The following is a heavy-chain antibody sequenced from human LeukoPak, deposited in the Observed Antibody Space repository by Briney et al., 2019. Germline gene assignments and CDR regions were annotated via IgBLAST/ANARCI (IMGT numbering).Heavy chain of an antibody. CDR1: GFTFSKYW. V-gene: IGHV3-7*01. CDR3: SRDANYYDSSRHYFDAFDI. Sequence: GGSLRLSCEASGFTFSKYWMTWVRQAPGKGLEWVANIRGDGSVKYLLDSVKGRFSISRDNAKNSLSLEMNNLRAEDTAVYYCSRDANYYDSSRHYFDAFDIWGRGTMVTVSS. D-gene: IGHD3-22*01. J-gene: IGHJ3*02. CDR2: IRGDGSVK.